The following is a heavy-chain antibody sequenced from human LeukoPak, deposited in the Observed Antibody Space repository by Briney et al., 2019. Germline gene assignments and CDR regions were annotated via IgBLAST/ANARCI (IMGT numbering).Heavy chain of an antibody. Sequence: GGSLRLSCAASGLIFSKYGMHWVRQTPGKGLEWVAFLEYDGTSNYLDSVKGRFTISRDNSKNTLYLEMNSLRVEDTAVYYCAKDPVTYSGSFRMDYWGQGTLVTVSS. V-gene: IGHV3-30*02. CDR1: GLIFSKYG. CDR2: LEYDGTS. J-gene: IGHJ4*02. CDR3: AKDPVTYSGSFRMDY. D-gene: IGHD1-26*01.